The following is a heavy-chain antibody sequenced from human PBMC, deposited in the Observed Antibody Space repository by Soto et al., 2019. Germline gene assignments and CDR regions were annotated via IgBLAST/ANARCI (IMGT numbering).Heavy chain of an antibody. CDR1: GYTFTSYG. J-gene: IGHJ5*02. D-gene: IGHD1-26*01. V-gene: IGHV1-18*01. CDR2: ISAYNYNT. CDR3: ARVVGALGRWFDP. Sequence: QVQLVQSGAEVKKPGASVKVSCKASGYTFTSYGLSWVRQAPGQGLEWMGRISAYNYNTNYAQKLQGRVTMTTDTSTSTASLELRSLRSDDTAVYYCARVVGALGRWFDPWGQGTLVTVSS.